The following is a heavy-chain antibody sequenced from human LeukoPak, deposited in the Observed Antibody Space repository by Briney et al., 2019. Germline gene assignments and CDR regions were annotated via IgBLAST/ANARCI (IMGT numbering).Heavy chain of an antibody. Sequence: GGSLRLSCVASGFTFDDYAMHWVRQAPGKGLEGVSGISWNSGSIGYADSVKGRFTISRDNAKNSLYLQMNSLRAEDTALYYCAKDPVGATSFDIWGQGTMVTVSS. CDR3: AKDPVGATSFDI. D-gene: IGHD1-26*01. V-gene: IGHV3-9*01. CDR1: GFTFDDYA. CDR2: ISWNSGSI. J-gene: IGHJ3*02.